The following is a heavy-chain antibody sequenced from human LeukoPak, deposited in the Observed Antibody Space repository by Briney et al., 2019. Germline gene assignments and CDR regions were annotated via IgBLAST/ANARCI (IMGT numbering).Heavy chain of an antibody. V-gene: IGHV3-11*01. Sequence: PGGSLRLSCAASGFTFSDYYMSWIRQAPGKGLEWVSYISSGGDTTYYADSVTGRFTISRDNAKNSLYLQMNSLRAEDTALYYCAKGSDSSGPYYFDYWGQGTLVTVSS. J-gene: IGHJ4*02. D-gene: IGHD3-22*01. CDR3: AKGSDSSGPYYFDY. CDR2: ISSGGDTT. CDR1: GFTFSDYY.